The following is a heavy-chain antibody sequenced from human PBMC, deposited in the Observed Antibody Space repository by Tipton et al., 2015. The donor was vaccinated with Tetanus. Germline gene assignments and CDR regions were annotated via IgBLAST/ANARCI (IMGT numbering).Heavy chain of an antibody. CDR3: ARARGVAVAGDDY. J-gene: IGHJ4*02. Sequence: GSLRLSCAASGFTVSSNYMNWVRQAPGKGLEWVSVIYSGGSTYYADSVKGRFTISRDNSKNTLYLQMNSLRAEDTAVYYCARARGVAVAGDDYWGQGTLVTVSS. CDR2: IYSGGST. V-gene: IGHV3-66*01. D-gene: IGHD6-19*01. CDR1: GFTVSSNY.